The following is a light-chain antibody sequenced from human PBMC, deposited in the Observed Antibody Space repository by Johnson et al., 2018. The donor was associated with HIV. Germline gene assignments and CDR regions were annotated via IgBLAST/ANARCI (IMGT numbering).Light chain of an antibody. CDR1: SSNIGNNY. J-gene: IGLJ1*01. CDR2: ENN. CDR3: GTWDSSLDAYV. Sequence: QSVLTQPPSVSAAPGQKVTISCSGSSSNIGNNYVSWYQQLPGTAPKLLIYENNKRPSGIPDRFSGSKSGTSGTLCITGLQAGDEADYYCGTWDSSLDAYVFGTGTKVTVL. V-gene: IGLV1-51*02.